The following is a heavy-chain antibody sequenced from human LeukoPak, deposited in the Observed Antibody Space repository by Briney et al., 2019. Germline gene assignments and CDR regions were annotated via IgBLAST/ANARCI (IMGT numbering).Heavy chain of an antibody. Sequence: ASVKVSCKASGYTFTGYYMHWVRQAPGQGLEWMGGIIPIFGTANYARKFQGRVTITTDESTSTAYMELSSLRSEDTAVYYCTAYYYGSGSYVGYYYMDVWGKGTTVTVSS. CDR2: IIPIFGTA. J-gene: IGHJ6*03. CDR3: TAYYYGSGSYVGYYYMDV. D-gene: IGHD3-10*01. V-gene: IGHV1-69*05. CDR1: GYTFTGYY.